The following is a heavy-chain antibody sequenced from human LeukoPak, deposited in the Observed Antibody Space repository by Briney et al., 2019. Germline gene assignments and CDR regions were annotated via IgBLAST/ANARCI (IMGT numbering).Heavy chain of an antibody. J-gene: IGHJ3*02. V-gene: IGHV3-23*01. CDR3: ANGRRRAGGDI. CDR2: ISGSGGST. D-gene: IGHD3-10*01. Sequence: GGSLRLSCAASGFTFSSYAMSWVRQAPGKGLEWVSAISGSGGSTYYADSVKGQFTISRDNSKNTLYLQMNSLRAEDTAVYYCANGRRRAGGDIWGQGTMVTVSS. CDR1: GFTFSSYA.